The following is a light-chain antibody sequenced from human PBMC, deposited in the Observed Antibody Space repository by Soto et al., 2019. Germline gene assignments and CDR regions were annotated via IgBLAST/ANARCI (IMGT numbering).Light chain of an antibody. Sequence: EIVMTQSPATLSVSPGERATLSCRASQSVSSNLAWYQQKPGQAPRLLIYGASTRATGIPDRFSGSGSGTDFTLTISRLEPEDFAVYFCQQYGRSVPITFGQGTRLEI. CDR2: GAS. CDR3: QQYGRSVPIT. J-gene: IGKJ5*01. CDR1: QSVSSN. V-gene: IGKV3-20*01.